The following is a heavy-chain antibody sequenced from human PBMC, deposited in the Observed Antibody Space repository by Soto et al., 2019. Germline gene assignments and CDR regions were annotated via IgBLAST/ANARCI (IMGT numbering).Heavy chain of an antibody. V-gene: IGHV2-5*02. J-gene: IGHJ4*02. CDR1: GFSLSTSEMG. CDR3: TRRSGMAGNRWRPGF. CDR2: IYWDDDK. D-gene: IGHD2-15*01. Sequence: QITLKESGPTLVKPTQTLTLTCTFSGFSLSTSEMGVGWIRQPPGKALEWLALIYWDDDKRYNPSLKNRLTSSNDTSKTHVVLTMTNMDPVDTATYYRTRRSGMAGNRWRPGFWGQGTLVTVSS.